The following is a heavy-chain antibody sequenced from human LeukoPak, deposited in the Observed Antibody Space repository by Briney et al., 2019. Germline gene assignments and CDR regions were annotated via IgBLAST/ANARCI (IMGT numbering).Heavy chain of an antibody. D-gene: IGHD2-2*02. CDR3: ARGGYCSSTSCYTVPYYMDV. Sequence: GGSLRPSCAASGFTFSSYWMPWVRQAPGKGLVWVSRINSDGSSTSYADSVKGRFTISRDNAKNTLYLQMNSLRAEDTAVYYCARGGYCSSTSCYTVPYYMDVWGKGTTVTVSS. CDR1: GFTFSSYW. J-gene: IGHJ6*03. CDR2: INSDGSST. V-gene: IGHV3-74*01.